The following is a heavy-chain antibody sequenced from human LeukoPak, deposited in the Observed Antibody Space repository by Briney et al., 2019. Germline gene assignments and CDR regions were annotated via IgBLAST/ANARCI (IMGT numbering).Heavy chain of an antibody. CDR2: INHSGST. D-gene: IGHD3-10*01. J-gene: IGHJ1*01. CDR1: GGSFSGYY. V-gene: IGHV4-34*01. CDR3: ARPPVYYYGSGSSGEYFQH. Sequence: SETLSLTCAVYGGSFSGYYWSWIRQPPGKGLEWIGEINHSGSTNYNPSLKSRVTISVDTSKNQFSLKLSSVTAADTAVYYCARPPVYYYGSGSSGEYFQHWGQGTLVTVSS.